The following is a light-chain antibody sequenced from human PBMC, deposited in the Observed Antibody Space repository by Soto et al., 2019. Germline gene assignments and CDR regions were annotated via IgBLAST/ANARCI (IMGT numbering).Light chain of an antibody. CDR3: QYHGSSPIT. J-gene: IGKJ5*01. CDR2: AAS. CDR1: QSVSSSH. V-gene: IGKV3-20*01. Sequence: IVLSMSPGTLSLSPGERATLSCRASQSVSSSHLAWYQQKPGQAPRLLIFAASSRASGIPDRFSGSGSGTDFTLTISRLEPEDFALFYCQYHGSSPITFGQGTRLEIK.